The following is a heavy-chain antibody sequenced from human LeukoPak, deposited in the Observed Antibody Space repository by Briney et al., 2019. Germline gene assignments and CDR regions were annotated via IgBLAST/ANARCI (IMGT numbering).Heavy chain of an antibody. CDR1: GFTFSSYA. CDR2: ISYDGSNK. V-gene: IGHV3-30*18. D-gene: IGHD3-22*01. CDR3: AKELESPSYYYDSSGYYWEFDY. J-gene: IGHJ4*02. Sequence: QTGGSLRLSCAASGFTFSSYAMSWVRQAPGKGLEWVAVISYDGSNKYYADSVKGRFTISRDNSKNTLYLQMNSLRAEDTAVYYCAKELESPSYYYDSSGYYWEFDYWGQGTLVTVSS.